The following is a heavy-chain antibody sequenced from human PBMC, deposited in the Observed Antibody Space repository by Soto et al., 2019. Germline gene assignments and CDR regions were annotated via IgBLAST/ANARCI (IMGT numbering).Heavy chain of an antibody. CDR1: GYTFTSYG. J-gene: IGHJ4*02. Sequence: ASVKVSCKASGYTFTSYGISWVRQAPGQGLEWMGWISAYNGNTNYAQKLQGRVTMTTDTSTSTAYMELRSLRSDDTAVYYCARVPRITMVRGVIIGDRYYFDYWGQGTLVTVSS. CDR3: ARVPRITMVRGVIIGDRYYFDY. CDR2: ISAYNGNT. D-gene: IGHD3-10*01. V-gene: IGHV1-18*01.